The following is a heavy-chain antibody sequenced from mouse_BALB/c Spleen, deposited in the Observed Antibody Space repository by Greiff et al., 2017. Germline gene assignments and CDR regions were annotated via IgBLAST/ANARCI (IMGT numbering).Heavy chain of an antibody. CDR2: ISSGGGST. CDR1: GFAFSSYD. CDR3: ARGDGNWYFDV. D-gene: IGHD2-1*01. J-gene: IGHJ1*01. V-gene: IGHV5-12-1*01. Sequence: EVKVVESGGGLVKPGGSLKLSCAASGFAFSSYDMSWVRQTPEKRLEWVAYISSGGGSTYYPDSVKGRFTISRDNARNILYLQMSSLRSEDTAMYYCARGDGNWYFDVWGAGTTVTVSS.